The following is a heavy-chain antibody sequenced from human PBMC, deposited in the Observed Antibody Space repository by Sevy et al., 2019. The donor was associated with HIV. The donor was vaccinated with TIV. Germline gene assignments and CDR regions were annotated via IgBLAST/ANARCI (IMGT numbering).Heavy chain of an antibody. Sequence: GGSLRLSCAASGFTFGDYGMSWVRQAPGKGLEWVSGINWNGGSTGYSDSVRGRFTISRDNAKNSLYLQMNSLRAEDTALYYCARDLFYCSDDCYGNWFDPWGQGTLVTVSS. V-gene: IGHV3-20*04. CDR1: GFTFGDYG. J-gene: IGHJ5*02. CDR2: INWNGGST. D-gene: IGHD2-21*02. CDR3: ARDLFYCSDDCYGNWFDP.